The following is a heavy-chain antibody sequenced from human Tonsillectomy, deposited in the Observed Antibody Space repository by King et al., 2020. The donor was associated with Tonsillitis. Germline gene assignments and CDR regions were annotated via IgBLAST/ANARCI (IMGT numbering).Heavy chain of an antibody. J-gene: IGHJ4*02. CDR3: AKDKSSWYYFDY. CDR2: ISWNSGSI. D-gene: IGHD6-13*01. V-gene: IGHV3-9*01. Sequence: DQLVQSGGGLVQPGRSLRLSCGASGFTFNDYAMHWVRQAPGKGLDWVSGISWNSGSIGYADSVKGRFTISRDNAKNSLYLQMNSRRAEDTALYYCAKDKSSWYYFDYWGQGTLVTVSS. CDR1: GFTFNDYA.